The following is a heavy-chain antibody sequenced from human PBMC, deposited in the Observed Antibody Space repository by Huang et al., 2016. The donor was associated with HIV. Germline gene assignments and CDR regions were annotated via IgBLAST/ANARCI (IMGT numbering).Heavy chain of an antibody. Sequence: QVQLVQSGAEVKKPGSSVKVSCKASGGPFSTYAISWVRQAPGQGLEWMGGGIPIFGTANDAQKCQGTVTITADEFTSTAYMELSSLRSEDTALYYCARGRTRSSLYDSYYGLDVWGQGTTVTVSS. CDR3: ARGRTRSSLYDSYYGLDV. J-gene: IGHJ6*02. D-gene: IGHD6-6*01. CDR2: GIPIFGTA. V-gene: IGHV1-69*01. CDR1: GGPFSTYA.